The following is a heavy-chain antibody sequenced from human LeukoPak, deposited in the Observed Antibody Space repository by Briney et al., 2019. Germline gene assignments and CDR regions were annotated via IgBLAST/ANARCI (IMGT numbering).Heavy chain of an antibody. CDR2: ISSSGSTI. CDR1: GFTFSSYE. V-gene: IGHV3-48*03. CDR3: ARDTSLHFGY. D-gene: IGHD3-10*01. J-gene: IGHJ4*02. Sequence: GGSLRLSCAASGFTFSSYEMNWVRQAPGKGLEWVSYISSSGSTIYYADSVKGRFTISRDNAKNSLYLQMSSLRAEDTAVYYCARDTSLHFGYWGQGTLVTVSS.